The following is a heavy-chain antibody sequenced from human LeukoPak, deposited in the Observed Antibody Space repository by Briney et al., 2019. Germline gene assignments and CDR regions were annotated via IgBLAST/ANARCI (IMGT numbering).Heavy chain of an antibody. CDR1: GYTFTNYY. Sequence: ASVKVSCKASGYTFTNYYMYWVRQAPGQGLEWMGIINPSAGTTSYAQRFQGRVTMTRDTSTSTVYTELSSLRSEDTAVYYCARGYYYDSNGYYPGGDYWGQGTLVTVSS. D-gene: IGHD3-22*01. V-gene: IGHV1-46*01. J-gene: IGHJ4*02. CDR3: ARGYYYDSNGYYPGGDY. CDR2: INPSAGTT.